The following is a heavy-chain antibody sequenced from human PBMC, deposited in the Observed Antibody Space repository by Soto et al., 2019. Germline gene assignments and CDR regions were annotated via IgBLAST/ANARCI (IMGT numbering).Heavy chain of an antibody. CDR1: RFTFSRYS. V-gene: IGHV3-48*02. CDR2: ISSSSSTI. Sequence: GGSLRLSCAASRFTFSRYSMNWVRQAPGKGLEWVSYISSSSSTIYYVDSVKGRFTISRDNAKNSLYLQMNSLRDEDTAVYYCARGHYYDSSGSISGMDVWGQGTTVTVSS. J-gene: IGHJ6*02. D-gene: IGHD3-22*01. CDR3: ARGHYYDSSGSISGMDV.